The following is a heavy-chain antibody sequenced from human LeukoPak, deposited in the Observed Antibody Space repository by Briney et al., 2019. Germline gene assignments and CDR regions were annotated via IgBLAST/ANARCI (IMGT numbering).Heavy chain of an antibody. V-gene: IGHV4-31*03. D-gene: IGHD3-10*01. Sequence: SETLSLTCTVSGGSISSGGYYWSWIRQHPGKGLEWIGYIYYSGSTYYNPSLKSRVTKSVDTSKNQFSLKLSSVTAADTAVYYCARDRPGGSGSYGSKPYYYYGMDVWGQGTTVTVSS. CDR2: IYYSGST. CDR1: GGSISSGGYY. CDR3: ARDRPGGSGSYGSKPYYYYGMDV. J-gene: IGHJ6*02.